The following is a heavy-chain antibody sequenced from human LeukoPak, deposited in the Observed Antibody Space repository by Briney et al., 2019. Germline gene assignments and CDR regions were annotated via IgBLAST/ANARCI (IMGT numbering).Heavy chain of an antibody. D-gene: IGHD3-22*01. J-gene: IGHJ4*02. CDR1: GGSFSGYY. Sequence: SETLSLTCAVYGGSFSGYYWSWIRQPPGKGLEWIGYIYYSGSTNYNPSLKSRVTISVDTSKNQFSLKLSSVTAADTAVYYCARGRNYYDSSGPNDYWGQGTLVTVSS. V-gene: IGHV4-59*01. CDR2: IYYSGST. CDR3: ARGRNYYDSSGPNDY.